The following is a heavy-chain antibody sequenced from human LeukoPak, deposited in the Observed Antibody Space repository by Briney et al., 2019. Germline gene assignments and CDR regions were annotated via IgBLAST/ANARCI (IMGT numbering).Heavy chain of an antibody. V-gene: IGHV3-53*01. Sequence: GGSLRLSCAASGFTVSNSYLSWVRQAPGKGLEWVSVIYTDGSTFYADSVKGRFTISRDNSKNTLFLQMSSLRAEDTAVYYCARDRDFYDTSPPDWGQGTLVTVSS. CDR1: GFTVSNSY. J-gene: IGHJ4*02. CDR3: ARDRDFYDTSPPD. CDR2: IYTDGST. D-gene: IGHD3-22*01.